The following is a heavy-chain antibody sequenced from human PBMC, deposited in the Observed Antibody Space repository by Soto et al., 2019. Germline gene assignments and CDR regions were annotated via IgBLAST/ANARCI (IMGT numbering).Heavy chain of an antibody. Sequence: TSETLSLTCTVSGGSISSYFWSWIRQPPGKGLEWIGYIYYSESTNYNPSLKSRVTISVDTSKNQFSLKLSSVTAADTAVYYCARGRYSSGWYSHWGQGTLVTVSS. J-gene: IGHJ4*02. D-gene: IGHD6-19*01. CDR1: GGSISSYF. V-gene: IGHV4-59*01. CDR3: ARGRYSSGWYSH. CDR2: IYYSEST.